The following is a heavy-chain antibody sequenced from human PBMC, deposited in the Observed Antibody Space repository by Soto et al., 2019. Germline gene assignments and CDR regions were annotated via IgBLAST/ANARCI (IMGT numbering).Heavy chain of an antibody. D-gene: IGHD6-19*01. V-gene: IGHV1-3*01. CDR2: INAGNGNT. CDR3: ARAPPQWLGGFDY. CDR1: GYTFTSYA. Sequence: QVQLVQSGAEVKKPGASVKVSCKASGYTFTSYAMHWVRQAPGQRLEWMGWINAGNGNTKYSQKFQGRVTITRDTSGSTAYMELSSLRSEDTAVYYCARAPPQWLGGFDYWGQGTLVTVSS. J-gene: IGHJ4*02.